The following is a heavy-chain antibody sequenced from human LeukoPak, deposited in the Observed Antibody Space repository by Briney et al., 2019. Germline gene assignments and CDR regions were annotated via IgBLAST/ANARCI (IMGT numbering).Heavy chain of an antibody. D-gene: IGHD6-19*01. CDR2: ISYDGSNK. Sequence: PGGSLRLSCAASGFTFSSYAMHWVRQAPGKGLEWVAVISYDGSNKYYADSVKGRFTISRDNSKNTLYLQMNSLRAEDTAVYYCAKIDEWLADYYYYYMDVWSKGTTVTISS. J-gene: IGHJ6*03. V-gene: IGHV3-30*04. CDR3: AKIDEWLADYYYYYMDV. CDR1: GFTFSSYA.